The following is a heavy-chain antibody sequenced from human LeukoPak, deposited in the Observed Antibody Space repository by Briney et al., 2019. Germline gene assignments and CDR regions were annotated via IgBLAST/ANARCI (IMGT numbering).Heavy chain of an antibody. V-gene: IGHV4-61*02. CDR2: IYTSGRP. CDR3: ARTTWFGELFDY. J-gene: IGHJ4*02. D-gene: IGHD3-10*01. CDR1: GGSISSGSYY. Sequence: SETLPLTCTVSGGSISSGSYYWSWIRQPAGKGLEWIGRIYTSGRPNYNPSLKSRVTISVDTSKDQFSLKLSCVTAADTAVYYCARTTWFGELFDYWGQGTLVTVSS.